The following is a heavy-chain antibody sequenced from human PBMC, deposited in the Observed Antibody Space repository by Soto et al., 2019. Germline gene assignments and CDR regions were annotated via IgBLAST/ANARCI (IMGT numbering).Heavy chain of an antibody. D-gene: IGHD6-13*01. V-gene: IGHV1-18*01. J-gene: IGHJ3*02. CDR1: GYTFTSYG. Sequence: ASVKVSCKASGYTFTSYGISWVRQAPGQGLEWMGWISAYNGNTNYAQKLQGRVTMTTDTSTSTAYMELRSLRSDDTAVYYCAREYSSSWLHPRADAFDIWGQGTMVTVSS. CDR3: AREYSSSWLHPRADAFDI. CDR2: ISAYNGNT.